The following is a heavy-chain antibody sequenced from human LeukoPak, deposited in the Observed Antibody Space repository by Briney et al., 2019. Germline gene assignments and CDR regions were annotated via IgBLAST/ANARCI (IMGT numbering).Heavy chain of an antibody. CDR1: GGSFSGYY. J-gene: IGHJ6*03. V-gene: IGHV4-34*01. CDR2: INHSGST. Sequence: SETLSLTCAVYGGSFSGYYWSWIRQPLGKGLEWIGEINHSGSTNYNPSLKSRVTISVDTSKNQFSLKLSSVTAADTAVYYCASIINDSSGSYYYYYYMDVWGKGTTVTVSS. D-gene: IGHD3-22*01. CDR3: ASIINDSSGSYYYYYYMDV.